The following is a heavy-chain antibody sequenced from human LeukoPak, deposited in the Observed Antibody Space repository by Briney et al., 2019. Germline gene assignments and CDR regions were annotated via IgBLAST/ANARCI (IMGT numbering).Heavy chain of an antibody. J-gene: IGHJ5*02. Sequence: SDPLSLPCTVSGRSISSSYWSWIRQPVGKGLEWVGRIFTSGSTVYYPSLKSRVTMSVDTSKNQFSLKLTSVTAADTAVYYCARDFGFGSAWGQGALVTVSS. CDR2: IFTSGST. CDR3: ARDFGFGSA. V-gene: IGHV4-4*07. CDR1: GRSISSSY. D-gene: IGHD6-19*01.